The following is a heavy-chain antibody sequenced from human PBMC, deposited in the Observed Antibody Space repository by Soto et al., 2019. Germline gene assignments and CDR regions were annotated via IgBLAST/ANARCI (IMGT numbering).Heavy chain of an antibody. CDR1: GGTFSSYA. D-gene: IGHD6-6*01. CDR3: ARDIPRIAARPEPRNWFDP. V-gene: IGHV1-69*13. Sequence: ASVKVSCKASGGTFSSYAISWVRQAPGQGLEWMGWVIPIFDTANYAQKFQGRVTITADESTSTAYVELSSLRSEDTAVYYFARDIPRIAARPEPRNWFDPWGQGTMVTVSS. J-gene: IGHJ5*02. CDR2: VIPIFDTA.